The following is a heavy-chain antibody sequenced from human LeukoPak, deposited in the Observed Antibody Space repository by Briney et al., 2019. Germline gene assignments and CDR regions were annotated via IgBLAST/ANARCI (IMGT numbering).Heavy chain of an antibody. V-gene: IGHV3-7*01. CDR1: GFTFVSHW. D-gene: IGHD4-17*01. J-gene: IGHJ4*02. Sequence: PGGSLRLSCVASGFTFVSHWMTWVRQAPGKGLEWVANINQDGSEKYYVDSVKGRFTISRDNAKNSLYLQMNSLTAEDAAMYYCARDRTASDYWGQGTLVTVSS. CDR2: INQDGSEK. CDR3: ARDRTASDY.